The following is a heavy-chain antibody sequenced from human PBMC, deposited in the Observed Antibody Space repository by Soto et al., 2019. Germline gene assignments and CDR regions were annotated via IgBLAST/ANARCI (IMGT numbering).Heavy chain of an antibody. CDR3: TTGLSNGYYNFDY. CDR2: IKGEADGGTT. V-gene: IGHV3-15*01. Sequence: GGSLRLSCAASGVTFSNAWMSWVRQAPGKGLEWVGRIKGEADGGTTDYAAPVKGRITISRDHSKDTLYLQMNSLKTEDTAVYYCTTGLSNGYYNFDYWGQGTALTVSS. CDR1: GVTFSNAW. J-gene: IGHJ4*02. D-gene: IGHD3-22*01.